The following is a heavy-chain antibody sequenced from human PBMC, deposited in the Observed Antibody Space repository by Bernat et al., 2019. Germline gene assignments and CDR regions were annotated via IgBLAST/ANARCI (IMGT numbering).Heavy chain of an antibody. D-gene: IGHD4-17*01. CDR1: GFTFSSYS. CDR3: ARDRTTVNYYFDY. Sequence: EVQLVESGGGLVKPGGSLRLSCAASGFTFSSYSMNWVRQAPGKGLEWVSSISSSSSYIYYADSVKGRFTISRDNAKNSLYLQMNSLRAEDTAVYYCARDRTTVNYYFDYWGQGTLVTVSS. V-gene: IGHV3-21*01. J-gene: IGHJ4*02. CDR2: ISSSSSYI.